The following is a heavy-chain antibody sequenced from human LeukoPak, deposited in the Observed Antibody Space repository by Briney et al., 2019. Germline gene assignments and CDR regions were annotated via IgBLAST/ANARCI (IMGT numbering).Heavy chain of an antibody. D-gene: IGHD3-16*02. CDR2: ISYDGSNK. CDR1: GFTFGSYA. Sequence: PGRSLRLSCAASGFTFGSYAMHWVRQAPGKGLEWVAVISYDGSNKYYADSVKGRFTISRDNSKNTLYLQMNSLRAEDTAVYYCARDDAPNMITFGGVIGLFDYWGQGTLVTVSS. J-gene: IGHJ4*02. CDR3: ARDDAPNMITFGGVIGLFDY. V-gene: IGHV3-30*04.